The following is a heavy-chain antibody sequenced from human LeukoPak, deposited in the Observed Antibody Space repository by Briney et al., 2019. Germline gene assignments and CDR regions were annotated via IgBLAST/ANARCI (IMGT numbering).Heavy chain of an antibody. CDR2: IRDKGYCHAT. Sequence: GGSLKLSCAASGFTFSDSAIHWVRQASGKGLEWVGRIRDKGYCHATAYAASVKGRFTLSRDDSKNTAYLQMNSLKTEDTALYYCTTPNEGNWFDPWGQGTLVTVSS. D-gene: IGHD2-8*01. CDR1: GFTFSDSA. V-gene: IGHV3-73*01. CDR3: TTPNEGNWFDP. J-gene: IGHJ5*02.